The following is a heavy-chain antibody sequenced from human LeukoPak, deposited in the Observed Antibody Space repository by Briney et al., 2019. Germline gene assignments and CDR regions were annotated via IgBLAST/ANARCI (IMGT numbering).Heavy chain of an antibody. V-gene: IGHV3-30-3*01. CDR3: AREFHSSGHAGTFDI. Sequence: GGSLRLSCAASGFTFSSYWMNWARQAPGKGLEWAALMSLDVDNKIYADSVRGRFTVSTDNSRNTLYLQMNSLRTEDTAIYYCAREFHSSGHAGTFDIWGQGTMVTVSS. D-gene: IGHD3-22*01. CDR1: GFTFSSYW. CDR2: MSLDVDNK. J-gene: IGHJ3*02.